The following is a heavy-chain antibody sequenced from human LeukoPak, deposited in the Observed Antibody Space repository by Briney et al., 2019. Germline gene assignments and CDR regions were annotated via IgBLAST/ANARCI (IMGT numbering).Heavy chain of an antibody. Sequence: ASVKVSCKSSAYTFTGYYIHWVRQAPGQGLEWMGWINPHSGGTKYAQKFQGRVTMTRDTSISTAYMELSRLRSDDTAVYYCARVPFGYGVDYWGQGTLVTVSS. J-gene: IGHJ4*02. D-gene: IGHD5-18*01. V-gene: IGHV1-2*02. CDR2: INPHSGGT. CDR1: AYTFTGYY. CDR3: ARVPFGYGVDY.